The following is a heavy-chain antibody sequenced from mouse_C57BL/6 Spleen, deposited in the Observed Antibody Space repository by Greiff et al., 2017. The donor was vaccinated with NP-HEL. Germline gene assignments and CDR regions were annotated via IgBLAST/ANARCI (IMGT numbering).Heavy chain of an antibody. CDR1: GYAFTNYL. D-gene: IGHD1-1*02. J-gene: IGHJ4*01. CDR3: ARKLWNYYDMDD. CDR2: INPGGGGT. V-gene: IGHV1-54*01. Sequence: QVQLQQSGAELVRPGTSVKVSCKASGYAFTNYLIEWVKQRPGQGLEWIGVINPGGGGTNYNEKFKGKATLTADKSSSTAYMQLSSLTSEDSAVYFCARKLWNYYDMDDWGQGTSVTVSS.